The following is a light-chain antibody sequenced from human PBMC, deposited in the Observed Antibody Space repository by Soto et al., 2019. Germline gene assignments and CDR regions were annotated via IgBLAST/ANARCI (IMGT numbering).Light chain of an antibody. V-gene: IGKV3-20*01. CDR2: GIS. CDR3: QQYSTLPHT. J-gene: IGKJ2*01. CDR1: QTVTNSF. Sequence: ENVLTQSPGTLSLSPRERATLSCRASQTVTNSFFAWYQQKPGQPPRLLIHGISSRATGIPDRFSGSGSGTDFTLTISRLEPEDFVVYYCQQYSTLPHTFGRGTKLEV.